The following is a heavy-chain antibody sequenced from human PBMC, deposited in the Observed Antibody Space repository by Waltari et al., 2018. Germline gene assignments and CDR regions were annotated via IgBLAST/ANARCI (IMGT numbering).Heavy chain of an antibody. V-gene: IGHV3-30-3*01. D-gene: IGHD6-13*01. Sequence: QVQLVESGGGVVQPGRSLRLSCAASGFTFSSYAMHWVRQAPGKGLEWVAVISYDGSNKYYADSVKGRFTISRDNSKNTLYLQMNSLRAEDTAVYYCARHGSSLDYWGQGTLVIVSS. CDR1: GFTFSSYA. CDR3: ARHGSSLDY. CDR2: ISYDGSNK. J-gene: IGHJ4*02.